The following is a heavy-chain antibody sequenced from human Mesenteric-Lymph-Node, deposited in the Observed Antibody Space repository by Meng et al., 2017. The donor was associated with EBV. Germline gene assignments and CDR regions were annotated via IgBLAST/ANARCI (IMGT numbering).Heavy chain of an antibody. Sequence: LRESGPGRVKPSDTLSLTCTASGGSISSSSYYWGWIRQPPGKGLEWIGSIYYSGSTYYNPSLKSRVTISVDTSKNQFSLKLSSVTAADTAVYYCARDRGIAAADYWGQGTLVTVSS. CDR1: GGSISSSSYY. CDR2: IYYSGST. CDR3: ARDRGIAAADY. J-gene: IGHJ4*02. V-gene: IGHV4-39*07. D-gene: IGHD6-13*01.